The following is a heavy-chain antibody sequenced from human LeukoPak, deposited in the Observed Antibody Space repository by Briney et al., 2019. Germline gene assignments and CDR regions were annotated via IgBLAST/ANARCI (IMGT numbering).Heavy chain of an antibody. CDR2: TSSSSSYI. V-gene: IGHV3-21*01. CDR3: ARDPRYYDSSGYYYYFDY. J-gene: IGHJ4*02. D-gene: IGHD3-22*01. CDR1: GFTFSSYS. Sequence: GGSLRLSCAASGFTFSSYSMNWVRQAPGKGLGWVSSTSSSSSYIYYADSVKGRFTISRDNAKNSLYLQMNSLRAEDTAVYYCARDPRYYDSSGYYYYFDYWGQGTLVTVSS.